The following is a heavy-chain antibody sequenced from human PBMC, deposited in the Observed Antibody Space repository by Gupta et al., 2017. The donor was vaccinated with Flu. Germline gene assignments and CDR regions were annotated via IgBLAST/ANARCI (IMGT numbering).Heavy chain of an antibody. V-gene: IGHV1-69*02. D-gene: IGHD3-10*01. CDR1: GGTFSSST. CDR3: ARGVYGSGKDP. J-gene: IGHJ5*02. CDR2: IIPILGIA. Sequence: QVQLVQSGAEVKKPGSSVKVSCKASGGTFSSSTISWVRQAPGQGLEWMGRIIPILGIANYAQKFQGRVTITADKATSTAYMELSSLRSEDTAVYYCARGVYGSGKDPWGQGTLVTVSS.